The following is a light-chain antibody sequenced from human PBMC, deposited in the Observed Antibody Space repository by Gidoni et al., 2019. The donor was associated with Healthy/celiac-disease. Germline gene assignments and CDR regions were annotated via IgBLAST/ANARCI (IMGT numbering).Light chain of an antibody. V-gene: IGLV2-23*01. CDR1: SSDVGSYNL. Sequence: QSALTQPASVSGSPGQSITIACTGTSSDVGSYNLVSWYQQHPGKAPKLMLYEGTKRPSGVSNRSSGSKSGNTASLTISGLQAEDEADYYCCSYAASGSYVFGTGTKVTVL. CDR3: CSYAASGSYV. CDR2: EGT. J-gene: IGLJ1*01.